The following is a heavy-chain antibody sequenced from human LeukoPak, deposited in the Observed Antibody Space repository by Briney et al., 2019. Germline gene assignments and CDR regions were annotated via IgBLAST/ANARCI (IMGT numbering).Heavy chain of an antibody. J-gene: IGHJ4*02. D-gene: IGHD5-12*01. CDR3: ARAADIVATIYYFDY. V-gene: IGHV3-30-3*01. CDR1: GFTFSSYA. CDR2: ISYDGSNK. Sequence: GGSLRLSGAASGFTFSSYAMHWVRQAPGKGLEWVAVISYDGSNKYYADSVKGRFTISRDNSKNTLYLQMNSLRAEDTAVYYCARAADIVATIYYFDYWGQGTLVTVSS.